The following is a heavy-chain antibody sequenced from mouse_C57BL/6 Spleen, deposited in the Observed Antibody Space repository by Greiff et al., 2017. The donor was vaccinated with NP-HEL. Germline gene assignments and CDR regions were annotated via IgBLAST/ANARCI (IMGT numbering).Heavy chain of an antibody. D-gene: IGHD2-12*01. Sequence: EVKVEESGGGLVQPGGSMKLSCVASGFTFSNYWMNWVRQSPEKGLEWVAQIRLKSDNYATHYAESVKGRFTISRDDSKSSVYLQMNNLRAEDTGIYYCTPYYIGYFDVWGTGTTVTVSS. CDR3: TPYYIGYFDV. J-gene: IGHJ1*03. CDR1: GFTFSNYW. V-gene: IGHV6-3*01. CDR2: IRLKSDNYAT.